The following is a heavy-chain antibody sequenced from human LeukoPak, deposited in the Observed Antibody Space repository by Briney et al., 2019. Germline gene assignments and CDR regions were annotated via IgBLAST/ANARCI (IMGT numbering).Heavy chain of an antibody. CDR2: IKSKTDDGLT. Sequence: GGPVRLSCAASVFTFSNAWISWVPQAPGRGLEWVGRIKSKTDDGLTDDATPVKGRFTISRDDSKNTLYLQMNSLKTDHTAVYYCTTNKDYSSGWYRYFDYWGQGTLVTVSS. V-gene: IGHV3-15*01. CDR1: VFTFSNAW. D-gene: IGHD6-19*01. J-gene: IGHJ4*02. CDR3: TTNKDYSSGWYRYFDY.